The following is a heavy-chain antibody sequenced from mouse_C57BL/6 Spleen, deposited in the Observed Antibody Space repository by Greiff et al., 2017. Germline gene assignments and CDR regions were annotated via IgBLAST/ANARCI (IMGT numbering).Heavy chain of an antibody. Sequence: QVQLQQSGAELVRPGASVTLSCKASGYTFTDYEMHWVKQTPVHGLEWIGAIDPETGGTAYNQKFKGKAILTADKSSSTAYMELRSLTSEDSAVYYCTREATVVATRAMDYWGQGTSGTVSS. CDR3: TREATVVATRAMDY. CDR2: IDPETGGT. D-gene: IGHD1-1*01. CDR1: GYTFTDYE. V-gene: IGHV1-15*01. J-gene: IGHJ4*01.